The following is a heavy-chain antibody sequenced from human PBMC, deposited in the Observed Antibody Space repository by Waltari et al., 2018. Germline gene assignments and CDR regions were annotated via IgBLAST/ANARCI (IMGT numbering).Heavy chain of an antibody. J-gene: IGHJ4*02. D-gene: IGHD6-6*01. Sequence: SGYTFTDYYMHWVQQAPGKGLEWMGRVDPEDGETIYAEKFQGRVTITADTSTDTAYMELSSLRSEDTAVYYCATGSYSSSSAFDYWGQGTLVTVSS. CDR2: VDPEDGET. CDR1: GYTFTDYY. CDR3: ATGSYSSSSAFDY. V-gene: IGHV1-69-2*01.